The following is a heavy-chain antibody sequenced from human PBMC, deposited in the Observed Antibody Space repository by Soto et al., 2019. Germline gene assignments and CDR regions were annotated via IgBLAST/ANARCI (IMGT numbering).Heavy chain of an antibody. CDR1: DGSISSSSYY. D-gene: IGHD1-26*01. CDR3: ATQEVGGSYVYTFDP. J-gene: IGHJ5*02. Sequence: QLQLQESGTGLVKPSETLSLTCTVSDGSISSSSYYRGWIRQPPGKGLEWIGSIYYSGSTYYNPSLKSRVTISVDTSKNHFSLKLSSVTAADTAVYYCATQEVGGSYVYTFDPWGQGTLVTVSS. CDR2: IYYSGST. V-gene: IGHV4-39*02.